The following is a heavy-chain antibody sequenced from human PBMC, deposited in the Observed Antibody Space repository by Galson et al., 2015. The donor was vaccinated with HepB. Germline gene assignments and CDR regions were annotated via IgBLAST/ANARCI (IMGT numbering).Heavy chain of an antibody. J-gene: IGHJ4*02. Sequence: SLRLSCAASGFTFSSYWMHWVCQAPGKGLVWVSRINSDGSSTSYADSVKGRFTISRDNAKNTLYLQMNSLRAEDTAVYYCARDNYDFWSGYYGLDYWGQGTLVTVSS. CDR1: GFTFSSYW. D-gene: IGHD3-3*01. CDR3: ARDNYDFWSGYYGLDY. V-gene: IGHV3-74*01. CDR2: INSDGSST.